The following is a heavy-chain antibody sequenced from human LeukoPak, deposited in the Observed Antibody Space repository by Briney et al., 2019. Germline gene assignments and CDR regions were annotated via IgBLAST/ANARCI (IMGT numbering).Heavy chain of an antibody. V-gene: IGHV3-23*01. CDR1: GFTFSSYA. CDR2: ISGSGGST. J-gene: IGHJ5*02. CDR3: AKGDLWFDP. Sequence: PSGGSLRLSCAASGFTFSSYAMSWVRQAPEKGLEWVSAISGSGGSTYYADSVKGRFTISRDNSKNTLYLQMNSLRAEDTGVYYCAKGDLWFDPWGQGTLVTVSS.